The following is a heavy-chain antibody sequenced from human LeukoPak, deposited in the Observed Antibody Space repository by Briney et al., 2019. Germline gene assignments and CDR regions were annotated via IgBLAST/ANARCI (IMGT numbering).Heavy chain of an antibody. CDR3: ARDINY. V-gene: IGHV3-33*08. J-gene: IGHJ4*02. CDR1: GFTVSSSY. CDR2: IWYDGSNK. Sequence: GGSLGLSCAASGFTVSSSYMNWVRQAPGKGLEWVAVIWYDGSNKYYADSVKGRFTISRDNSKNTLYLQMNSLRAEDTAVYYCARDINYWGQGTLVTVSS.